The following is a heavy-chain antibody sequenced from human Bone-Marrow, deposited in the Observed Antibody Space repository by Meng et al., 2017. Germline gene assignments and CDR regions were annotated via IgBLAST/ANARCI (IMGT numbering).Heavy chain of an antibody. Sequence: GESLKISCAASGFTFSSYGMHWVRQAPGKGLEWVAVIWYDGSNKYYADSVKGRFTISRDNAKNSLYLQMNSLRAEDTAVYYCARDCYYYDSSGYCYWGQGTLVTVSS. CDR3: ARDCYYYDSSGYCY. CDR1: GFTFSSYG. V-gene: IGHV3-33*01. D-gene: IGHD3-22*01. CDR2: IWYDGSNK. J-gene: IGHJ4*02.